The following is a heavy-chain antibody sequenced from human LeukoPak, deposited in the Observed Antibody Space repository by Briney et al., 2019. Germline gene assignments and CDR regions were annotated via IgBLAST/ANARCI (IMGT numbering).Heavy chain of an antibody. CDR1: GFTVSSNS. D-gene: IGHD1-26*01. CDR2: IYSGGGT. Sequence: GGSLRLSCAASGFTVSSNSMTWVRQAPGKGLEWVSLIYSGGGTYYADSVKGRFTISRDNSENTLYLQMNSLRAEDTAVYYCATSSSGRRISAFDIWGQGTMVTVSS. V-gene: IGHV3-66*01. CDR3: ATSSSGRRISAFDI. J-gene: IGHJ3*02.